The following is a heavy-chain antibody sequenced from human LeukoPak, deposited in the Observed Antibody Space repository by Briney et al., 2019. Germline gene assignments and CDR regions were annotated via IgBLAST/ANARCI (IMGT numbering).Heavy chain of an antibody. Sequence: SETLSLTCTVSGGSIGSTTYYWGWIRQPPGKGLEWIGTIYYSGGTSYNPSLKSRVTISVDTSKNQFSLRLSSVTAADTAVYYCARSAPEVGDYWGQGTLVTVSS. J-gene: IGHJ4*02. CDR3: ARSAPEVGDY. V-gene: IGHV4-39*01. D-gene: IGHD1-14*01. CDR1: GGSIGSTTYY. CDR2: IYYSGGT.